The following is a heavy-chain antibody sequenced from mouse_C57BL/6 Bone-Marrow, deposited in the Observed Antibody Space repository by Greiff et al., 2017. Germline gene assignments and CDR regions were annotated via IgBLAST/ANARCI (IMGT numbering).Heavy chain of an antibody. D-gene: IGHD1-1*01. J-gene: IGHJ4*01. V-gene: IGHV1-64*01. CDR1: GYTFTSYW. CDR3: ERCESYYVVYAMDY. Sequence: VQLQQSGAELVKPGASVKLSCKASGYTFTSYWMHWVKQRPGQGLEWIGMIHPNSGSTNYNEKFKSKATLTVDKSSSPAYMQLSSLTSEDSAVYYCERCESYYVVYAMDYWGQGTSVTVSS. CDR2: IHPNSGST.